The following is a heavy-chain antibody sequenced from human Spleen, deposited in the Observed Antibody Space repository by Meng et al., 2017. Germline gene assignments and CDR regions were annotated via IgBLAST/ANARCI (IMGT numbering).Heavy chain of an antibody. V-gene: IGHV3-23*01. D-gene: IGHD5-18*01. CDR2: ISGNGDNT. J-gene: IGHJ4*02. CDR3: AKYRYSYGLDY. Sequence: GESLKISCTASGFTFRSYAMTWVRQAPGKGLEWVSGISGNGDNTYYADSVKGRFTISSDNSGNALFLQMNSLRAEDTAVYYCAKYRYSYGLDYWGQGTLVTVSS. CDR1: GFTFRSYA.